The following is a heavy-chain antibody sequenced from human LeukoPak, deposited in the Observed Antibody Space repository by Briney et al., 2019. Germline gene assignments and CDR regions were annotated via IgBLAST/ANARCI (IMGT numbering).Heavy chain of an antibody. D-gene: IGHD2-2*01. J-gene: IGHJ4*02. Sequence: GGSLRLSCAASGFTFSSYSMNWVRQAPGKGLEWVSSISSSSSYIYYADSVKGRFTISRDNAQNSLYLQMNSLRAEDTAVYYCASTVVPAAIAFDYWGQGTLVTVSS. CDR2: ISSSSSYI. CDR1: GFTFSSYS. CDR3: ASTVVPAAIAFDY. V-gene: IGHV3-21*01.